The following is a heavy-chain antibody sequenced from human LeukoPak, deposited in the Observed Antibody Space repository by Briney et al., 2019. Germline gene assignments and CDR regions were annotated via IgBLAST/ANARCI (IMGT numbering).Heavy chain of an antibody. J-gene: IGHJ4*02. CDR3: ATYCSGGSCYTGLYFDY. CDR1: GFTFSSYW. CDR2: IKQDGSEK. V-gene: IGHV3-7*01. Sequence: GSLRLSCAASGFTFSSYWMSWVRQAPGKGLEWVANIKQDGSEKYYVDSVKGRFTISRDNAKNSLYLQMNSLRAEDTAVYYCATYCSGGSCYTGLYFDYWGQGTLVTVSS. D-gene: IGHD2-15*01.